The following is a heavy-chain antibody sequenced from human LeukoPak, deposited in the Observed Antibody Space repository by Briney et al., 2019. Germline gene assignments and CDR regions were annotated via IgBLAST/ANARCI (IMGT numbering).Heavy chain of an antibody. D-gene: IGHD4-17*01. CDR3: ARDLNGDYPEDSFDI. CDR1: GSTFSDYY. Sequence: PGGSLRLSCAASGSTFSDYYMSWIRQAPGKGLEWVSYISSSGNTIYYADSVKGRFTISRDSTKNSLDLQMNSLRVEDTAVYYCARDLNGDYPEDSFDIWGQGTMVTVSS. J-gene: IGHJ3*02. CDR2: ISSSGNTI. V-gene: IGHV3-11*04.